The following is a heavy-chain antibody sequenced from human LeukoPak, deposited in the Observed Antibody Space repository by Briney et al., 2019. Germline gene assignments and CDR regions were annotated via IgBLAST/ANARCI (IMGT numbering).Heavy chain of an antibody. V-gene: IGHV4-31*03. CDR3: ARESRRDGYNYVLY. Sequence: SETLSLTCTVSGGSFSSGGYYWSWHRQHPGKGLEWIGCIYYSGRTYYNPSLKSRVTISVDTSKNQFSLKLSSVTAADTAVYYCARESRRDGYNYVLYWGQGTLVTVSS. D-gene: IGHD5-24*01. CDR2: IYYSGRT. J-gene: IGHJ4*02. CDR1: GGSFSSGGYY.